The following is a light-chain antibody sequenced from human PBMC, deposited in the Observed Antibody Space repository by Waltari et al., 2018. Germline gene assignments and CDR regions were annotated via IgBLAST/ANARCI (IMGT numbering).Light chain of an antibody. V-gene: IGKV1-39*01. Sequence: DIQMTQSPSSLSASVGDRVTITCRASQSISSYLNWYQQNPGKAPKLLIYAASSLQSGVPSRFSGSGSGTDVTLTISSLQPEDFATYYCQQSYSTPRPFGPGTKVDIK. CDR2: AAS. CDR3: QQSYSTPRP. J-gene: IGKJ3*01. CDR1: QSISSY.